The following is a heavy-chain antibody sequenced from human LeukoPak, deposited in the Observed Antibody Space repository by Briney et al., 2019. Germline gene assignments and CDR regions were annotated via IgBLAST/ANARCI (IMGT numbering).Heavy chain of an antibody. J-gene: IGHJ4*02. CDR3: AGSIGAXXXPFDY. V-gene: IGHV4-34*01. Sequence: SETLSLTCAVYGGSFSGYYWSWIRQPPGKGLEWIGEINHSGSTNYNPSLKSRVTISVDTSKNQFSLKLSSVTAADTAVYYCAGSIGAXXXPFDYWGQGTLVTVSS. CDR2: INHSGST. CDR1: GGSFSGYY. D-gene: IGHD3-16*01.